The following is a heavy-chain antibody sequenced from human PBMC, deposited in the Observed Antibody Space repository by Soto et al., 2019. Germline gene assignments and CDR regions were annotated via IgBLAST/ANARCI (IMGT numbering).Heavy chain of an antibody. CDR3: ARGRYGDY. CDR2: ISAHNGNA. D-gene: IGHD1-1*01. CDR1: GYAFTTYG. J-gene: IGHJ4*01. Sequence: QVHLVQSGAEEKKPGASVKVSCKGSGYAFTTYGITWVRQAPGQGLEWMGWISAHNGNANYAQKLQGRVTVTRDTSTSTAYMELRSLRSDDTAVYYCARGRYGDYWGHGALVTVSS. V-gene: IGHV1-18*01.